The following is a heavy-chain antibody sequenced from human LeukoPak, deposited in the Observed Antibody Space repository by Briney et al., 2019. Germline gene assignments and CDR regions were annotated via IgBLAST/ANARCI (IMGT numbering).Heavy chain of an antibody. V-gene: IGHV1-46*01. CDR2: INPSGGST. CDR1: GYTFITYY. J-gene: IGHJ3*01. Sequence: ASVKVSCKTSGYTFITYYIHWVRQAPGQGLEWMGKINPSGGSTNHAQKFQGRVTMTRDTSTSTVYMSLSSLRSEDTAVYYCARDLNYYDRNAFDVWGQGTMVSVSS. D-gene: IGHD3-22*01. CDR3: ARDLNYYDRNAFDV.